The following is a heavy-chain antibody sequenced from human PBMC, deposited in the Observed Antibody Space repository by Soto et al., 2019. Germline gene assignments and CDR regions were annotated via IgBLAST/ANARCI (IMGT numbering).Heavy chain of an antibody. J-gene: IGHJ6*02. CDR2: IYPGASNT. CDR3: ARLWEPPDIPEIGYYGMDV. CDR1: GYSFTNYC. Sequence: GASLKISCKGSGYSFTNYCIGWVRQMREKRLWWLGIIYPGASNTSYRPSFQGQVTISADKSISAVYLQWSSLKASNTVMYYCARLWEPPDIPEIGYYGMDVWGQGTMVTVSS. D-gene: IGHD1-26*01. V-gene: IGHV5-51*01.